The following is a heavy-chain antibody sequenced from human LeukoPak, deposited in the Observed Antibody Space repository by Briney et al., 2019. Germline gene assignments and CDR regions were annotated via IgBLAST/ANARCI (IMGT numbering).Heavy chain of an antibody. CDR3: AQNVVWSGLPEWYGMDV. Sequence: PGGSLRLSCAASGFTFSSYWMPWVRQAPGKGLVWVSRINSDGSSTSYADSVKGRFTISRDNAKNTLYLQMNSLRAEDTAVYYCAQNVVWSGLPEWYGMDVWGQGTTVTVSS. CDR2: INSDGSST. D-gene: IGHD3-3*01. V-gene: IGHV3-74*01. J-gene: IGHJ6*02. CDR1: GFTFSSYW.